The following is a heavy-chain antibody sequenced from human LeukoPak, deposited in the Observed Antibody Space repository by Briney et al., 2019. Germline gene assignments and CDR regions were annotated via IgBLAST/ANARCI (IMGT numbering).Heavy chain of an antibody. CDR3: ARAGSNWNYVY. Sequence: GGSLRLSCAVSGFTFRGFLMSWVRQIPGKGLEWVANIKQDGSEKYYADALRGRFTISRDNTKNSLSLQMNSLIVEDTAVYYCARAGSNWNYVYWGQGTLVTVSS. J-gene: IGHJ4*02. D-gene: IGHD1-7*01. V-gene: IGHV3-7*01. CDR1: GFTFRGFL. CDR2: IKQDGSEK.